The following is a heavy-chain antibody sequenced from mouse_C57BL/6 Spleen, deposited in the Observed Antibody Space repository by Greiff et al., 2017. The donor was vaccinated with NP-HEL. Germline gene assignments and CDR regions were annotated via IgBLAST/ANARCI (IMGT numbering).Heavy chain of an antibody. Sequence: EVQLQQSGPELVKPGASVKISCKASGYTFTDYYMNWVKQSHGKSLEWIGDINPNNGGTSYNQKFKGKATLTVDKSSSTAYMDLRSLTSEDSAVYYCAREQLRLPCAYWGQGTLVTVSA. V-gene: IGHV1-26*01. CDR3: AREQLRLPCAY. D-gene: IGHD3-2*02. CDR1: GYTFTDYY. J-gene: IGHJ3*01. CDR2: INPNNGGT.